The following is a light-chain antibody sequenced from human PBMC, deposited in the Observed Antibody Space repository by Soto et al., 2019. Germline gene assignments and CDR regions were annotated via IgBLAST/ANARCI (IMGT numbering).Light chain of an antibody. V-gene: IGKV3-15*01. CDR3: QQYNNWPPDRT. CDR1: QSVSSN. Sequence: EIVMTQSPATLSVSPGERATLSCRASQSVSSNLAWYQQKPGQAPRLLIYGASTRATGIAARFSGSGSGTESTLTISSLQSEDFAIYFCQQYNNWPPDRTFGQGTKVEIK. J-gene: IGKJ1*01. CDR2: GAS.